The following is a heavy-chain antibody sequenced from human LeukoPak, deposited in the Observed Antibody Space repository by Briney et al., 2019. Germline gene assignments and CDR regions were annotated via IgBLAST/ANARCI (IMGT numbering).Heavy chain of an antibody. CDR3: ARVSPFNAFDI. D-gene: IGHD3-16*01. CDR2: IYHSGST. CDR1: GGSISSGGYY. J-gene: IGHJ3*02. V-gene: IGHV4-30-2*01. Sequence: SETLSLTCTVSGGSISSGGYYWSWIRQPPGKGLEWIGYIYHSGSTYYNPSLKSRVTISVDRSKNQFSLKLSSVTAADTAVYYCARVSPFNAFDIWGQGTMVTVSS.